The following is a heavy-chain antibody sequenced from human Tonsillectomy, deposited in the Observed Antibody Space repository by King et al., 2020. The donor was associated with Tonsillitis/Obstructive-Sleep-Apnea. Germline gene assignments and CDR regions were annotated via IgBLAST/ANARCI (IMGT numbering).Heavy chain of an antibody. CDR2: IYSGGST. CDR1: GLTVSSNY. Sequence: VQLVESGGGLVQPGGSLRLSCAASGLTVSSNYMSWVRQAPGKGLEWVSFIYSGGSTYYADSVKGRFTISRDNSKNTLYLQMNSLRAEDTAVYYCARVDCSSTSCRDFWGQGTLVTVPS. V-gene: IGHV3-66*01. D-gene: IGHD2-2*01. CDR3: ARVDCSSTSCRDF. J-gene: IGHJ4*02.